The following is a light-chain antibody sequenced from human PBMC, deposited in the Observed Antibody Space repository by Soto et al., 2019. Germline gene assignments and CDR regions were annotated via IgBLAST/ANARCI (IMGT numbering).Light chain of an antibody. CDR1: QGIRNY. CDR2: AAS. V-gene: IGKV1-27*01. Sequence: DIQMTQSPSSLSASVGDRVTITCRASQGIRNYLAWYQQKPGKVPKLLIYAASTLQSGVPSRFSGSGSGTDFTLTISSLQPEDVATYYCQKYNRGTFGPGTKVDIK. CDR3: QKYNRGT. J-gene: IGKJ3*01.